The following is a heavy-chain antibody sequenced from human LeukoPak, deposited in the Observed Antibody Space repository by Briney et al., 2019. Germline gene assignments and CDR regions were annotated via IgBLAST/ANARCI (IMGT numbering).Heavy chain of an antibody. J-gene: IGHJ4*02. Sequence: GGSLRLSCAASGFTLSDSIIHWVRQASGKGLEWVGRIRSKTNNYATAYAASVNGRFTISRDDSKNKAYLQMNTLKTEDTAVYYCTRQDCSGGPCSFVDYWGQGTLVTVSS. D-gene: IGHD2-15*01. CDR3: TRQDCSGGPCSFVDY. CDR1: GFTLSDSI. CDR2: IRSKTNNYAT. V-gene: IGHV3-73*01.